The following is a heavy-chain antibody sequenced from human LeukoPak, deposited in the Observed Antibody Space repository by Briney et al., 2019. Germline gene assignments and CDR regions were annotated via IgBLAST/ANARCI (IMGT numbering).Heavy chain of an antibody. CDR3: ARDIMVRGVITQIDY. Sequence: GRSLRLSCAASGFTFSSYAMHWVRQAPGKGLEWVAVISYDGSNKYYADSVKGRFTISRDNSKNTLYLQMNSLRAEDTAVYYCARDIMVRGVITQIDYWGQGTLVTASS. V-gene: IGHV3-30*04. D-gene: IGHD3-10*01. CDR1: GFTFSSYA. J-gene: IGHJ4*02. CDR2: ISYDGSNK.